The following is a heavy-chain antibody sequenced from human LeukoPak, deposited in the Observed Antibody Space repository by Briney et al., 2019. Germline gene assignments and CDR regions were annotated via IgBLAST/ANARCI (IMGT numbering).Heavy chain of an antibody. D-gene: IGHD3-16*01. V-gene: IGHV3-30*03. CDR1: GITFSSYG. J-gene: IGHJ4*02. Sequence: GRSLRLSCTASGITFSSYGMTWVRQAPGKGLEWVAIILYDGSKNCYVESVKGRFTISRDKSKNTLYVQMNSLRAEDTAVYYCARDFRNLGLDWGQGTLVTVSS. CDR3: ARDFRNLGLD. CDR2: ILYDGSKN.